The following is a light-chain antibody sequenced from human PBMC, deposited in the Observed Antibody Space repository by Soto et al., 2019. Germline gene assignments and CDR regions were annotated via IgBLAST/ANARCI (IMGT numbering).Light chain of an antibody. Sequence: DIVMTQYPLSMPVTPGEPASISCRSSQSLLHSNGYNYLDWYLQKPGQSPQLLIYLGSNRASGVPDRFSGSGSGTDFTLKISRVEAEDVGVYYCMQALQTPLTFGQGRLPEVK. CDR3: MQALQTPLT. CDR1: QSLLHSNGYNY. J-gene: IGKJ5*01. CDR2: LGS. V-gene: IGKV2-28*01.